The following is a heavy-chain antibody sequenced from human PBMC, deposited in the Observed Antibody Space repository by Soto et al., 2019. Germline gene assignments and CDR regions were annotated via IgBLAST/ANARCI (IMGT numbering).Heavy chain of an antibody. J-gene: IGHJ6*02. CDR1: GFTFSSYW. D-gene: IGHD3-3*01. Sequence: GGSLRLSCAASGFTFSSYWMSWVRQAPGKGLEWVANIKQDGSEKYYVDSVKGRFTISRDNAKNSLYLLMNSLRAEDTAVYYCASLGITIFVMDVWGQGTTVTVSS. CDR3: ASLGITIFVMDV. CDR2: IKQDGSEK. V-gene: IGHV3-7*03.